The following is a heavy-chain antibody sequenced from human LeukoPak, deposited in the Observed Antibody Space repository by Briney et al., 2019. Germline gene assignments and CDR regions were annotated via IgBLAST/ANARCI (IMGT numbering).Heavy chain of an antibody. D-gene: IGHD3-10*01. CDR1: GFTFSSYA. CDR3: ARATRGVPDY. V-gene: IGHV3-30*04. Sequence: GGSLRLSCAASGFTFSSYAMHWVRQAPGKGLEWVAVISYDGSNKYYADSVKGRFTISRDNSKNTLYLQMNSLRAEDTAVYYCARATRGVPDYWGQGTLVTVSS. J-gene: IGHJ4*02. CDR2: ISYDGSNK.